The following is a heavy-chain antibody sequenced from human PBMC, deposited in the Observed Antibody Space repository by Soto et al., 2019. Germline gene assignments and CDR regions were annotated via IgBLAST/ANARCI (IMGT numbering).Heavy chain of an antibody. Sequence: QVQLVQSGAEVKKPGSSVKVSCKASGGTFSTYSISWVRQAPGQGLEWMGGSPPIFGTSKYAQNFQGRVTINADESTSTASMELSSLRSDDTAVYYCLRGGRYPTSSYCYGMDVWGQGTTVNGCS. V-gene: IGHV1-69*01. CDR3: LRGGRYPTSSYCYGMDV. D-gene: IGHD1-20*01. CDR1: GGTFSTYS. J-gene: IGHJ6*02. CDR2: SPPIFGTS.